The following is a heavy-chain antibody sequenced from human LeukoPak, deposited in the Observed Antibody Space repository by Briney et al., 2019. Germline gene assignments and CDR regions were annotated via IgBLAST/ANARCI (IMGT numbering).Heavy chain of an antibody. CDR1: ADSIRSDDYY. CDR2: IYTTGNT. J-gene: IGHJ4*02. Sequence: PSETLSLTCTESADSIRSDDYYWNWIRQPAGGGLEWIGRIYTTGNTMYNPSLESRVSMSIDTSKNQVSLKVKSVTAADTSVYYCARGGTLFTFFDSWGQGTLVTVSS. V-gene: IGHV4-61*02. CDR3: ARGGTLFTFFDS. D-gene: IGHD2/OR15-2a*01.